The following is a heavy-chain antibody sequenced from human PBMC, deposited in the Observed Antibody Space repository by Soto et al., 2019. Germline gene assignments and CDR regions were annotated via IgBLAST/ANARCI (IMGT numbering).Heavy chain of an antibody. Sequence: ASVKVSCRASGYTFTSYYMHWVRQAPGQGLEWMGIINPSGGSTSYAQKFQGRVTMTRDTSTSTVYMELSSLRSEDTAVYYRARFRAYYDSSCTYGMDVWGQGTTVTVSS. D-gene: IGHD3-22*01. V-gene: IGHV1-46*01. CDR2: INPSGGST. CDR3: ARFRAYYDSSCTYGMDV. J-gene: IGHJ6*02. CDR1: GYTFTSYY.